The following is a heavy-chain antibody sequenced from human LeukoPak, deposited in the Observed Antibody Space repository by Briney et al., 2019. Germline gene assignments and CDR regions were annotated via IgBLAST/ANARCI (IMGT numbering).Heavy chain of an antibody. CDR1: GFTFSSYA. CDR3: AKGAGIQLWPSFDY. D-gene: IGHD5-18*01. CDR2: TSTSGGST. V-gene: IGHV3-23*01. Sequence: PGGSLRLSCTASGFTFSSYAMNWVRQAPGKGLEWVSTTSTSGGSTYYAYSVKGRFTISRDNSKNTLYLQVNSLRAEDTAIYYCAKGAGIQLWPSFDYWGQGTLVTVSS. J-gene: IGHJ4*02.